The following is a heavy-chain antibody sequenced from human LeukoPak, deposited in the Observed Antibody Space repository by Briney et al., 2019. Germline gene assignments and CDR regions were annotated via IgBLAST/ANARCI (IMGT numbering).Heavy chain of an antibody. CDR2: IYYSGST. D-gene: IGHD1-26*01. CDR3: ARGLRIVGATMSWFDP. J-gene: IGHJ5*02. Sequence: SETLSLTCTVSGGSISSYYWSWIRQPPGKGLEWIGYIYYSGSTNYNPSLKSRVTISVDTSKNQFSLKLSSVTAADTAVYYCARGLRIVGATMSWFDPWGQGTLVTVSS. CDR1: GGSISSYY. V-gene: IGHV4-59*01.